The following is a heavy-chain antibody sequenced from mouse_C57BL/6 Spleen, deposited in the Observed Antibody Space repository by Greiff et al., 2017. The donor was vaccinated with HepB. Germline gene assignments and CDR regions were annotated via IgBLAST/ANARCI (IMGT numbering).Heavy chain of an antibody. CDR2: ILPGSGST. CDR3: ARVPFTTVVAFYWYFDV. D-gene: IGHD1-1*01. CDR1: GYTFTGYW. J-gene: IGHJ1*03. V-gene: IGHV1-9*01. Sequence: VQLVESGAELMKPGASVKLSCKATGYTFTGYWIEWVKQRPGHGLEWIGEILPGSGSTNYNEKFKGKATFTADTSSNTAYMQLSSLTTEDSAIYYCARVPFTTVVAFYWYFDVWGTGTTVTVSS.